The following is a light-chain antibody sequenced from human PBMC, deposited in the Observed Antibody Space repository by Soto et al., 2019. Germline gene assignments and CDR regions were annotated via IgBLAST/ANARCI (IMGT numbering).Light chain of an antibody. Sequence: DIHLTQSPSSLSASVGDRVTITCQASQDSSNYVNWLQHKPGKAPKLLIYHASILETGVPSRFSGSGSGTDFTFTISSLQPEEIATYYCQQYDNFPYTFGQGTKLEIK. CDR3: QQYDNFPYT. J-gene: IGKJ2*01. CDR2: HAS. CDR1: QDSSNY. V-gene: IGKV1-33*01.